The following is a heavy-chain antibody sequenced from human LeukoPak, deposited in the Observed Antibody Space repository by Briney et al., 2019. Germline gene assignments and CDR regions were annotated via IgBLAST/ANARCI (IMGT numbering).Heavy chain of an antibody. D-gene: IGHD4-17*01. CDR2: INPNSGGT. Sequence: SVTVSCKASGYTFTGYYVHWVRQAPGQGLEWMGWINPNSGGTNYAQKFQGRVTMTRDTSISTAYMELSRLRSDDTAVYYCARAHLIDYGDSGIDYWGQGTLVTVSS. CDR1: GYTFTGYY. CDR3: ARAHLIDYGDSGIDY. J-gene: IGHJ4*02. V-gene: IGHV1-2*02.